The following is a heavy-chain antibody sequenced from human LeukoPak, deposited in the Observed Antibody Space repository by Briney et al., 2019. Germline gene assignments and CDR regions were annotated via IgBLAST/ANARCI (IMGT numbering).Heavy chain of an antibody. CDR2: ILYEEHNT. D-gene: IGHD6-13*01. CDR1: GFSFSNYD. J-gene: IGHJ4*02. Sequence: GSLRLSCEASGFSFSNYDMHWVRQAPGKGLEWVALILYEEHNTYYAESVKGRFTISRDNSKSTAFLEMNSLRAEDTAVYYCASGGGSWYYLDHWGQGTLVAVSS. CDR3: ASGGGSWYYLDH. V-gene: IGHV3-33*01.